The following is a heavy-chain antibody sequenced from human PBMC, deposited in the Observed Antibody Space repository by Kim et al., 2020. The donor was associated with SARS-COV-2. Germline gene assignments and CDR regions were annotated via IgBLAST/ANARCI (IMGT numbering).Heavy chain of an antibody. V-gene: IGHV4-59*08. J-gene: IGHJ4*02. CDR3: ARLVVGAIDY. CDR2: ST. D-gene: IGHD1-26*01. Sequence: STHYNPSLKRRVTISVDTAKYHFSLKLSSVTAADTAVYYCARLVVGAIDYWGQGALVTVSS.